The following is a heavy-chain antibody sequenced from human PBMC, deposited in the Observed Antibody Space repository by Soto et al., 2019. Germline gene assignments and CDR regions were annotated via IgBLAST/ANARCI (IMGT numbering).Heavy chain of an antibody. CDR3: AKDQKSGVLWFGSCGMDV. CDR2: ISYDGSNK. Sequence: QVQLVESGGGVVQPGRSLRLSCAASGFTFSSYGMHWVRQAPGKGLEWVAVISYDGSNKYYADSVKGRFTISRDNSKNTLYLQMNSLRAEDTAVYYCAKDQKSGVLWFGSCGMDVWGQGTTVTVSS. CDR1: GFTFSSYG. V-gene: IGHV3-30*18. D-gene: IGHD3-10*01. J-gene: IGHJ6*02.